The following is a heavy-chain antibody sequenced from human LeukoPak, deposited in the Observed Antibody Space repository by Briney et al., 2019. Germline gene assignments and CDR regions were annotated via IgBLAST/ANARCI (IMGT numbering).Heavy chain of an antibody. CDR1: GDSVSSQSAA. CDR2: TYYRSKWYN. Sequence: SQTLSLTCDISGDSVSSQSAAWNWIRQSPSRGLEWLGRTYYRSKWYNDYPLSVKSRITINPDTSKNQFSLHLNSMTPEDTAVYYCARGVTVVGYYFDYWGQGTLVTVSS. J-gene: IGHJ4*02. V-gene: IGHV6-1*01. D-gene: IGHD6-19*01. CDR3: ARGVTVVGYYFDY.